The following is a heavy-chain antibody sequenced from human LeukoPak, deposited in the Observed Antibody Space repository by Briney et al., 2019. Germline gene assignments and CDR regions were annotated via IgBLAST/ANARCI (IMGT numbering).Heavy chain of an antibody. Sequence: GGSLRLSCAASGFTFSGSAMHWVRQASGKGLEWVGRIRSKANSYATAYAASVKGRFTISRDDSKNTAYLQMNSLKTEDTAVYYCTTADYGDYVLFFDYWGQGTLVTVSS. CDR1: GFTFSGSA. V-gene: IGHV3-73*01. D-gene: IGHD4-17*01. CDR3: TTADYGDYVLFFDY. J-gene: IGHJ4*02. CDR2: IRSKANSYAT.